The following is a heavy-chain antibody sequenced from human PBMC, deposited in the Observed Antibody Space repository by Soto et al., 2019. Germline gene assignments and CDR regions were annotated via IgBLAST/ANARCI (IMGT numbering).Heavy chain of an antibody. CDR3: AIPLARTTPFDY. CDR2: IDPSDSYI. D-gene: IGHD1-7*01. Sequence: PGESLKISCQASGYPFTNYYIAWVRQVPGKGLEWMGRIDPSDSYIKYSPSFEGHVTMSVDKSISTAFLQWSRLEASDTAMYFCAIPLARTTPFDYWGQGSLVTVSS. CDR1: GYPFTNYY. V-gene: IGHV5-10-1*01. J-gene: IGHJ4*02.